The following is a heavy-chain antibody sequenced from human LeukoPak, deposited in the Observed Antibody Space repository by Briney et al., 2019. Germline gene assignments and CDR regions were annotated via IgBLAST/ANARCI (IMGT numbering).Heavy chain of an antibody. CDR3: ARGIAAAGRVFDY. J-gene: IGHJ4*02. CDR1: GFTFSSYA. V-gene: IGHV3-23*01. CDR2: ISGSGGST. D-gene: IGHD6-13*01. Sequence: GGSLRLSCAASGFTFSSYAMSWVRQAPGKGLEWVSAISGSGGSTYYADSAKGRFTISRHNSKNTLYLQMNSLRAEDTAVYYCARGIAAAGRVFDYWGQGTLVTVSS.